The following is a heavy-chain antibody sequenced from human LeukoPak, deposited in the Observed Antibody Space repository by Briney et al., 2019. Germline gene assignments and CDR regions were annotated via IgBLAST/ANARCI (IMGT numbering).Heavy chain of an antibody. CDR1: GFTFSSYS. D-gene: IGHD3/OR15-3a*01. CDR3: ARAKDDFCDY. Sequence: GGSLRLSCAASGFTFSSYSMNWVRQAPGKGLEWVSSIRNSSYTYYADSVKGRFTISRDNAKNSLYLQMNSLTPEDTAVYYCARAKDDFCDYWGQGTLVTVS. J-gene: IGHJ4*02. V-gene: IGHV3-21*01. CDR2: IRNSSYT.